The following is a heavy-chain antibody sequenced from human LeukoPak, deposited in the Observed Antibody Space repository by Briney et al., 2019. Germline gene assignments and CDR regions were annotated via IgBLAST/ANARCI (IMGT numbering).Heavy chain of an antibody. CDR1: GGSISSSSYY. CDR3: ASRGYCSSTSCWYYFDY. Sequence: SETLSLTCNVSGGSISSSSYYWGWIRQPPGKGPEWIGNVYYSGPTYYSPSLKSRVTISVDTSKKQFCLKLSSVTAADTAVYYCASRGYCSSTSCWYYFDYWGQGTLVTVSS. J-gene: IGHJ4*02. CDR2: VYYSGPT. D-gene: IGHD2-2*03. V-gene: IGHV4-39*01.